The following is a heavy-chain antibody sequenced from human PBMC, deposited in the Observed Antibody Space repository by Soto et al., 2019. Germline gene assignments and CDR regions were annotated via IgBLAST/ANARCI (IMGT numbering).Heavy chain of an antibody. J-gene: IGHJ6*02. Sequence: PAGSVGVSCAASVFTVSSYAMHGLRQAPGKGLEWVAVISYDGSNKYYADSVKGRFTISRDNSKNTLYLQMNSLRAEDTAVYYCARARTYSSSLTGYVHGMDVWGQGTTVTVSS. CDR3: ARARTYSSSLTGYVHGMDV. D-gene: IGHD6-6*01. CDR2: ISYDGSNK. CDR1: VFTVSSYA. V-gene: IGHV3-30-3*01.